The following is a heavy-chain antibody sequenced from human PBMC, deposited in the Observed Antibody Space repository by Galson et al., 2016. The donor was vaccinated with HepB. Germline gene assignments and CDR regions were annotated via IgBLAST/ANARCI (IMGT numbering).Heavy chain of an antibody. J-gene: IGHJ4*02. CDR1: GFTFSDHW. CDR2: IKTDGTVS. Sequence: SLRLSCAASGFTFSDHWMDWVRQVPGKGLMWLSHIKTDGTVSTYADSVKGRFTISGDNAKNIVYLQMNNLRVDDTAVYYCARGIAIIGAGVDYWGRGTLVTVSS. D-gene: IGHD3-3*01. V-gene: IGHV3-74*01. CDR3: ARGIAIIGAGVDY.